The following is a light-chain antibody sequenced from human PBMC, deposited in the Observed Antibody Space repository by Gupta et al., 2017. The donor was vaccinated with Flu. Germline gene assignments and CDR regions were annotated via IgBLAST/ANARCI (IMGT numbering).Light chain of an antibody. Sequence: TITCNRSSGSIDIDFENGYQHSPGRYHTTVMVDYNHRPCGAPDPLSCSVDSSADTAYLTIXGXKAEDEXDYYCQFFDSRNHEGVFGGGTTLTV. CDR3: QFFDSRNHEGV. V-gene: IGLV6-57*01. CDR2: DYN. CDR1: SGSIDIDF. J-gene: IGLJ2*01.